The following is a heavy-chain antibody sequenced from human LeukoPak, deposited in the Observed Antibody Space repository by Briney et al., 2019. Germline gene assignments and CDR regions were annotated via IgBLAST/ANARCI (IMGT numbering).Heavy chain of an antibody. V-gene: IGHV1-24*01. CDR2: FDVIDAKT. D-gene: IGHD5-18*01. J-gene: IGHJ4*02. CDR1: GSSLTELS. CDR3: AAGRPYSLLDY. Sequence: GASVKVSCTVSGSSLTELSLYRVRQAPGKGLEWMGGFDVIDAKTFYAQKFQGRVTMTEDSSTDTAYMELSSLRSDDTAFYYRAAGRPYSLLDYWGQGTLLTVSS.